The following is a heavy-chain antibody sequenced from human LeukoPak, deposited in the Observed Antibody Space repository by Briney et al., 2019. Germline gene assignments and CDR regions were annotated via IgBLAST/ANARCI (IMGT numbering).Heavy chain of an antibody. CDR3: ARERRGYSYGIDY. CDR2: IYYSGST. V-gene: IGHV4-59*01. D-gene: IGHD5-18*01. Sequence: PSETLSLTCTVSGGSISSYYWSWIRQPPGKGLEWIGYIYYSGSTNYNPSLKSRVTISVDASKNQFSLKLSSVTAADTAVYYCARERRGYSYGIDYWGQGTLVTVSS. CDR1: GGSISSYY. J-gene: IGHJ4*02.